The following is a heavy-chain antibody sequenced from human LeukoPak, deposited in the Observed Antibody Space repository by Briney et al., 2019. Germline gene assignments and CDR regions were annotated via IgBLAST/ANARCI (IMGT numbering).Heavy chain of an antibody. CDR3: AKGISSSWSGEFDY. V-gene: IGHV3-30*18. J-gene: IGHJ4*02. D-gene: IGHD6-13*01. CDR1: GFTFSSYG. Sequence: GRSLRLSCAASGFTFSSYGMHWVRQAPGKGLEWVAVISYDGSNKYYADSVKGRFTISRDNSKNTLYLQMNSLRAEDTAVYYCAKGISSSWSGEFDYWGQGTLVTVSS. CDR2: ISYDGSNK.